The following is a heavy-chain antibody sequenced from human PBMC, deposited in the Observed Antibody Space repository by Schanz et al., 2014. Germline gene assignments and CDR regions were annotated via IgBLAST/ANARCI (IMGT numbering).Heavy chain of an antibody. CDR3: ARGFDFWDR. CDR1: GGTFSSYT. V-gene: IGHV1-18*01. J-gene: IGHJ4*02. D-gene: IGHD3-3*01. Sequence: QVQLVQSEAEVKKPGSSVKVSCKASGGTFSSYTISWVRQAPGQGLEWMGWISPYNGNTNYAQKLQGRLTMTTDTSTSTAYMELRSLRSDDTAVYYCARGFDFWDRWGRGTLVIVSS. CDR2: ISPYNGNT.